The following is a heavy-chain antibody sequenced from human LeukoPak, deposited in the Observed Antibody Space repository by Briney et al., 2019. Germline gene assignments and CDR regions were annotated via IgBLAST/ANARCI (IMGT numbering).Heavy chain of an antibody. J-gene: IGHJ6*03. Sequence: ASVKVSCKASGYTFTGYYMHWVRQAPGQGPEWMGWINPNSGGTNYAQKFQGRVTMTRDTSISTAYMELSRLRSDDTAVYYCARDYCSGGSCYYYYYMDVWGKGTTVTVSS. D-gene: IGHD2-15*01. CDR1: GYTFTGYY. CDR2: INPNSGGT. V-gene: IGHV1-2*02. CDR3: ARDYCSGGSCYYYYYMDV.